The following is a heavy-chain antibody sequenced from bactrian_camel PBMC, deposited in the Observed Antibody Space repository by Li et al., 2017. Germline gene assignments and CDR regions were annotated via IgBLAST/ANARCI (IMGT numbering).Heavy chain of an antibody. CDR2: IEDNGRT. D-gene: IGHD3*01. CDR3: AAGGDCYSLLSRQVRY. V-gene: IGHV3S63*01. CDR1: RYMYDNGC. Sequence: LVESGGGSVQAGGSLRLSCAASRYMYDNGCMGWLRQDPGKEREGVACIEDNGRTRYADSVEGRFTISKDNAKNTLFLQMDSLKPEDSAMYYCAAGGDCYSLLSRQVRYWGQGTQVTVS. J-gene: IGHJ4*01.